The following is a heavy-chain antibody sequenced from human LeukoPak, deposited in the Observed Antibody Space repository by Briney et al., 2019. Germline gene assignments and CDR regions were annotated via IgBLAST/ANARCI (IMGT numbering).Heavy chain of an antibody. D-gene: IGHD5-12*01. J-gene: IGHJ4*02. CDR3: AKSVASDAY. V-gene: IGHV3-30*18. Sequence: GGSLRLSCATSGFTFSNYAMHWVRQAPGKGLEWVAVIAYDGSNKYYADSVKGRFTISRDNSKNTLYLQMNSLRPEDTAVYYCAKSVASDAYWGQGTLDTVSS. CDR2: IAYDGSNK. CDR1: GFTFSNYA.